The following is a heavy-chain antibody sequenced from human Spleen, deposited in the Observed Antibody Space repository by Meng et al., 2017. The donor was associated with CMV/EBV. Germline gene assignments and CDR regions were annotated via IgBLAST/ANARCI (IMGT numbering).Heavy chain of an antibody. CDR2: IKSSAGTT. J-gene: IGHJ4*02. D-gene: IGHD2-15*01. CDR1: GYTFNNYY. Sequence: KASGYTFNNYYIHWVRQAPGRGPEWMGIIKSSAGTTSYAQKFHGRVTMTRDTSTSTVYMELTSLKSEDTAVYYCAREEGVVDGTFDYWGQGTLVTVSS. V-gene: IGHV1-46*02. CDR3: AREEGVVDGTFDY.